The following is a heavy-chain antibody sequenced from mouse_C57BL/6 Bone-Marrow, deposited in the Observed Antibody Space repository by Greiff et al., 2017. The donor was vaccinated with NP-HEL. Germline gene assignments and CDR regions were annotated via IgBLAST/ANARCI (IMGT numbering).Heavy chain of an antibody. V-gene: IGHV1-85*01. Sequence: VKLQESGPELVKPGASVKLSCKASGYTFTSYDINWVKQRPGQGLEWIGWIYPRDGSTNYNEKFKGKATLTVDTSSSTAYMELHSLTSEDSAVYFCAKGIYYGSSHWYFDVWGTGTTVTVSS. J-gene: IGHJ1*03. CDR2: IYPRDGST. D-gene: IGHD1-1*01. CDR1: GYTFTSYD. CDR3: AKGIYYGSSHWYFDV.